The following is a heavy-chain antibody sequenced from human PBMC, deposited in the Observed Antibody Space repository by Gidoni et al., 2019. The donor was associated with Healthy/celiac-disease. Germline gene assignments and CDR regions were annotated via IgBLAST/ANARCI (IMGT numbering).Heavy chain of an antibody. CDR2: INPNSGGT. CDR3: ARVGVRAAEEHYYYGMDV. Sequence: QVQLVQPGAELKKPGASVKVSCKASGYTFTGYYMHWVRQAPGQGLEWMGWINPNSGGTNYAQKFQGWVTVTRDTSISTAYMELSRLRSDDTAVYYCARVGVRAAEEHYYYGMDVWGQGTTVTVSS. D-gene: IGHD6-13*01. J-gene: IGHJ6*02. V-gene: IGHV1-2*04. CDR1: GYTFTGYY.